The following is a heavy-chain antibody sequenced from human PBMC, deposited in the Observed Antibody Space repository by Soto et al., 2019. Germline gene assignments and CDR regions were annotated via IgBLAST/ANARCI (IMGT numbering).Heavy chain of an antibody. V-gene: IGHV3-30-3*01. CDR1: GFTFSSYA. CDR3: AREHYDSSGPGGG. CDR2: ISYDGSNK. D-gene: IGHD3-22*01. Sequence: QVQLVESGGGVVQPGRSLRLSCAASGFTFSSYAMHWVRQAPGKGLEWVAVISYDGSNKYYADSVKGRFTISRDNSKNTLYLQMNSLRAEDTAVYYCAREHYDSSGPGGGWGQGTLVTVSS. J-gene: IGHJ4*02.